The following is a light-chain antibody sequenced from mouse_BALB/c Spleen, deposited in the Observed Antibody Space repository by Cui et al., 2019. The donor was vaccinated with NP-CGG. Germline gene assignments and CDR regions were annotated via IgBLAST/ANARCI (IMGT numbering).Light chain of an antibody. CDR3: ALWYSNHWV. CDR1: TGAVTTSNY. CDR2: GTN. J-gene: IGLJ1*01. Sequence: AVLTQRSALTTSPGETVTLTCRSSTGAVTTSNYANWVQEKPDHLFTGLIGGTNNRAPGVPARFSGSLIGDKAALIITGAQTEDEAIYFCALWYSNHWVFGGGTKLTVL. V-gene: IGLV1*01.